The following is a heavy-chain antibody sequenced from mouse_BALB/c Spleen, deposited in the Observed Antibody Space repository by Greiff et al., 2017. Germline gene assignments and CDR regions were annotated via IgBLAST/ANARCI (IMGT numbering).Heavy chain of an antibody. V-gene: IGHV1S137*01. Sequence: QVHVKQSGAELVRPGVSVKISCKGSGYTFTDYAMHWVKQSHAKSLEWIGVISTYYGDASYNQKFKGKATMTVDKSSSTAYMELARLTSEDSAIYYCARFTTASRGAWFAYWGQGTLVTVSA. J-gene: IGHJ3*01. D-gene: IGHD1-2*01. CDR3: ARFTTASRGAWFAY. CDR2: ISTYYGDA. CDR1: GYTFTDYA.